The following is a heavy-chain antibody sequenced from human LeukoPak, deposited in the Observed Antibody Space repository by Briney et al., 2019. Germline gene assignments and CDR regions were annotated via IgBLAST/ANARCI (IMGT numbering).Heavy chain of an antibody. J-gene: IGHJ4*02. CDR1: GFSFSGHW. Sequence: GGSLRLSCAASGFSFSGHWMNWVRQPPGKGLEWVANIKADGSEKYYVDPVKGRFTISQDDAKRTVDLQMDNLRAEDTAIYYCAYRNNFEYWGQGALVTVSS. D-gene: IGHD1-26*01. CDR2: IKADGSEK. CDR3: AYRNNFEY. V-gene: IGHV3-7*05.